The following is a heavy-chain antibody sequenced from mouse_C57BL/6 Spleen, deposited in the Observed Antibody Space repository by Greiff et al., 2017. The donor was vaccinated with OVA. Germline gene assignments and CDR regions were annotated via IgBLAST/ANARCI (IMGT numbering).Heavy chain of an antibody. D-gene: IGHD2-4*01. CDR1: GYTFTGYW. J-gene: IGHJ2*01. CDR3: EREDYYDYDGYYFDY. V-gene: IGHV1-9*01. CDR2: ILPGSGST. Sequence: QVQLQQSGAELMKPGASVKLSCKATGYTFTGYWIEWVKQRPGHGLEWIGEILPGSGSTNYNEKFKGKATFTADTSSNTAYMQLSSLTTEDSAIYYCEREDYYDYDGYYFDYWGQGTTLTVSS.